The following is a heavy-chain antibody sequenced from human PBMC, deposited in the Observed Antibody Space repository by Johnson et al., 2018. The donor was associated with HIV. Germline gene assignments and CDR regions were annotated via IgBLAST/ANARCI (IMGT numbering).Heavy chain of an antibody. CDR3: ARDGEDSSGWDNFGAFDI. CDR1: GFTFSRYW. V-gene: IGHV3-7*01. CDR2: IKQDGSEK. Sequence: VQLVESGGGVVQPGGSLRLSCAASGFTFSRYWMSWVRQAPGKGLEWVANIKQDGSEKYYVDSVKGRFTISRDNAKNSLYLQMNSLRAEDTAVYYCARDGEDSSGWDNFGAFDIWGQGTMVTVSS. D-gene: IGHD6-19*01. J-gene: IGHJ3*02.